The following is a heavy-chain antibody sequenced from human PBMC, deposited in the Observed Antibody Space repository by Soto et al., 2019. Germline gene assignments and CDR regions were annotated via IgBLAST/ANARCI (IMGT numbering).Heavy chain of an antibody. J-gene: IGHJ4*02. CDR1: GYRFTTYG. CDR3: TSDPGLAAPGRGLGDH. V-gene: IGHV1-18*01. CDR2: IDTYTGNT. D-gene: IGHD6-13*01. Sequence: QIQLVQSGAEVKKPGASVKVSCKASGYRFTTYGFSWVRQAPGQGLEWMGWIDTYTGNTIYEQKFQDRVTMTTDTSTSTAYMELRSLRSDDTALYYYTSDPGLAAPGRGLGDHWGQGTLVTVSS.